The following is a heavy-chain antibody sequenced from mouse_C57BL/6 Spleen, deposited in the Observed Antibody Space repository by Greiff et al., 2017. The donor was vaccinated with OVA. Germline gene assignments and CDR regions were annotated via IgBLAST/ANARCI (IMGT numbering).Heavy chain of an antibody. V-gene: IGHV14-4*01. CDR2: IDPENGDT. CDR3: TTGYGSSYDY. CDR1: GFNLKDDY. J-gene: IGHJ2*01. Sequence: VQLQQSGAELVRPGASVKLSCTASGFNLKDDYMHWVKQRPEQGLEWIGWIDPENGDTEYASKFQGKATITADTSSNTAYLQLSSLTSEDTAVYYCTTGYGSSYDYWGQGTTLTVSS. D-gene: IGHD1-1*01.